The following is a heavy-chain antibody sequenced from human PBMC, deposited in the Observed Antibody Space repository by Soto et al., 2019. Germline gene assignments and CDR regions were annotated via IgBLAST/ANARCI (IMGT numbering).Heavy chain of an antibody. CDR2: VYHTGST. CDR3: ATLPPRIVVVVLPIPS. J-gene: IGHJ4*02. CDR1: GGSISSTNW. D-gene: IGHD2-15*01. Sequence: QVQLKQSGPRLARPSGTLSLTCVVSGGSISSTNWWTWVRQTPGKGLEWIGEVYHTGSTKYNPSLESPVTMSVXXXNXXFPLHLRSLTAADTAVYYCATLPPRIVVVVLPIPSWGQGTLVTVSS. V-gene: IGHV4-4*02.